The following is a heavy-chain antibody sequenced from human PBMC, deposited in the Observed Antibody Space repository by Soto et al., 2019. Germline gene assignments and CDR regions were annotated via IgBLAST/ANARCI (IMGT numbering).Heavy chain of an antibody. CDR1: GYTFTDYF. D-gene: IGHD3-22*01. V-gene: IGHV1-2*02. J-gene: IGHJ4*02. CDR3: ARQVTYYDSSGYSYFDY. CDR2: INPYSGGA. Sequence: ASVKVSCKASGYTFTDYFIHWVRQAPGQGLEWIGWINPYSGGADLSQKFQGRVTMTRDTSISTAYMEVSSLRSDDTAVYYCARQVTYYDSSGYSYFDYWGQGTLVTVSS.